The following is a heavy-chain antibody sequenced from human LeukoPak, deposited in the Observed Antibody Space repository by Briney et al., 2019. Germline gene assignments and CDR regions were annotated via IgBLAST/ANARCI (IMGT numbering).Heavy chain of an antibody. D-gene: IGHD6-19*01. CDR3: AREGPAVAAHYWYFDL. V-gene: IGHV4-30-4*08. Sequence: SRTLSLTCTVSGGSISSGDYYWSWIRQPPGKGLEWIGYIYYSGSTYYNPSLKSRVTISVDTSKNQFSLKLSSVTAADTAVYYCAREGPAVAAHYWYFDLWGRGTLVTVSS. CDR2: IYYSGST. J-gene: IGHJ2*01. CDR1: GGSISSGDYY.